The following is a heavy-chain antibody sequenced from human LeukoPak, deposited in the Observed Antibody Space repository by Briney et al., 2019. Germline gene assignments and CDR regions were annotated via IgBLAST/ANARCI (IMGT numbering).Heavy chain of an antibody. J-gene: IGHJ4*02. V-gene: IGHV4-61*01. CDR1: GGSVSSGSYY. CDR2: IHYSGTT. CDR3: ARLKGNWYYFDY. Sequence: PSETLSLTCTVSGGSVSSGSYYWSWIRQPPGKGLEWIGYIHYSGTTNYNPSLKSRVTISVDTSKNQFSLKLSSVTAADTAVYYCARLKGNWYYFDYWGQGTLVTVSS. D-gene: IGHD1-1*01.